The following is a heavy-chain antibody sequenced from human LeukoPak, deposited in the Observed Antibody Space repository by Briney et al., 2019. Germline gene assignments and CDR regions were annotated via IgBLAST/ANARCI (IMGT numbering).Heavy chain of an antibody. J-gene: IGHJ4*02. CDR1: GFTFNNYG. Sequence: QPGGSLRLSCAGSGFTFNNYGIHWVRQAPGKGLDWVAFIRYDGNNKLYADSVKGRFTISRDNSKNTLYLHINSLRAEDTAVYYCVKDNPLDYWGQGTLVIVSS. CDR2: IRYDGNNK. D-gene: IGHD1-14*01. CDR3: VKDNPLDY. V-gene: IGHV3-30*02.